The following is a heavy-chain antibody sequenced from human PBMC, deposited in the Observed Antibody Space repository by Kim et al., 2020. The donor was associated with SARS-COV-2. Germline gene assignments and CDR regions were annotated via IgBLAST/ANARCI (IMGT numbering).Heavy chain of an antibody. D-gene: IGHD3-10*01. Sequence: GGSLRLSCAASGITFSNAWRSWVRQAPGKGLEWVGRIKIKADGGTTAYAAAVKGRFTISRDDSKNTLYLQMNSLKTEDTGVYYCNTEPNMDRGGGSYDFWGQGTLDTVSS. CDR1: GITFSNAW. CDR3: NTEPNMDRGGGSYDF. V-gene: IGHV3-15*01. CDR2: IKIKADGGTT. J-gene: IGHJ4*02.